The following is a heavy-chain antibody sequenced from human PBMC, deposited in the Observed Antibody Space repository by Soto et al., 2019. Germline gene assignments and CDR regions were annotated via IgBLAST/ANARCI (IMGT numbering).Heavy chain of an antibody. Sequence: SVKVSCKASGGTFSSYAISWVRQAPGQGLEWMGGIIPIFGTANYAQKFQGRVTITADESTSTAYMELSSLRSEDTAVYYCARGETEYSSSFNYYYGMDVWGQGTTVTSP. CDR2: IIPIFGTA. D-gene: IGHD6-6*01. CDR3: ARGETEYSSSFNYYYGMDV. V-gene: IGHV1-69*13. CDR1: GGTFSSYA. J-gene: IGHJ6*02.